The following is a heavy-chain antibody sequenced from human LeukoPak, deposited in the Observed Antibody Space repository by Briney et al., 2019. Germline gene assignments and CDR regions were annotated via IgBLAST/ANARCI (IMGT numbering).Heavy chain of an antibody. Sequence: SQTLSLTCAISGDSVSSNSAAWNWIRQSPSRGLEWLGRTYYRSKWYNDYAVSVKSRITINPDTSKNQFSLQLNSVTPEDTAVYYCARDFMGLKPKYCSSTSCSYWYFDLWGRGTLVTVSS. D-gene: IGHD2-2*01. V-gene: IGHV6-1*01. CDR2: TYYRSKWYN. J-gene: IGHJ2*01. CDR1: GDSVSSNSAA. CDR3: ARDFMGLKPKYCSSTSCSYWYFDL.